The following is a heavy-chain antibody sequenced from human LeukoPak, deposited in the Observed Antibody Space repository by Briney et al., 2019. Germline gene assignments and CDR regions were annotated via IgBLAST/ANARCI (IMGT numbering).Heavy chain of an antibody. CDR3: ARARHGILTGYYLDY. CDR2: ISSSSSYT. Sequence: GGSLRLSCAASGFTFSDYYMSWIRQAPGKGLEWVSYISSSSSYTNYADSVKGRFTISRDNAKNSLYLQMNSLRAEDTAVYYCARARHGILTGYYLDYWGQGTLVTVSS. D-gene: IGHD3-9*01. V-gene: IGHV3-11*06. J-gene: IGHJ4*02. CDR1: GFTFSDYY.